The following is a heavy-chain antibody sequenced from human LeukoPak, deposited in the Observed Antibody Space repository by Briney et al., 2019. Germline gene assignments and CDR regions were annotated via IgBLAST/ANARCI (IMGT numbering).Heavy chain of an antibody. CDR1: GGTFSSYA. J-gene: IGHJ6*02. V-gene: IGHV1-69*05. Sequence: SVKVSCKASGGTFSSYAISWVRQAPGQGLEWMGGIIPIFGTANYAQKFQGRVTITTDESTSTAYMELSSLRSEDTAVYYCARDARYSGSWYGAPYYYYYYGMDVWGQGTTVTVSS. CDR2: IIPIFGTA. CDR3: ARDARYSGSWYGAPYYYYYYGMDV. D-gene: IGHD6-13*01.